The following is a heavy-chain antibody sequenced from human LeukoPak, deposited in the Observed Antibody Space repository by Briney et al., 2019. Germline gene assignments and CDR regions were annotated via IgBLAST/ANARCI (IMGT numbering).Heavy chain of an antibody. Sequence: GGSLRLSCAASGFTFSNYWMSWVRQAPGKGLEWVANINQDGSEKHYVDSVKGRFTISRDNAQNSLSLQINSLGAEDTAVYYCARSYRGPSAFDIWGQGTMVSVSS. CDR2: INQDGSEK. J-gene: IGHJ3*02. CDR1: GFTFSNYW. D-gene: IGHD3-10*01. V-gene: IGHV3-7*01. CDR3: ARSYRGPSAFDI.